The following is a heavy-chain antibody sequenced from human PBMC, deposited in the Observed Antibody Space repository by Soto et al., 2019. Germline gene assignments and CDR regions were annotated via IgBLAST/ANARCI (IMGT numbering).Heavy chain of an antibody. CDR2: ISYDGSNK. CDR3: ARDSLRWSGSYYVNY. J-gene: IGHJ4*02. CDR1: GFTFSSYA. V-gene: IGHV3-30-3*01. D-gene: IGHD1-26*01. Sequence: HPVGSLRLSCAASGFTFSSYAMHWVRQAPGKGLEWVAVISYDGSNKYYADSVKGRFTISRDNSKNTLYLQMNSLRAEDTAVYYCARDSLRWSGSYYVNYWGQGTLVTVSS.